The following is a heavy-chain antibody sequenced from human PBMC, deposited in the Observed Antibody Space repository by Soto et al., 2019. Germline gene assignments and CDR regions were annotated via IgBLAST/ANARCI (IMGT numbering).Heavy chain of an antibody. J-gene: IGHJ5*02. V-gene: IGHV1-2*02. CDR3: ARGPYGHNAFDI. CDR2: IAPHRDGT. D-gene: IGHD4-17*01. Sequence: VKVSCKASGYSFTDYYMHWIRQAPGQGLEWMGWIAPHRDGTEFAQKFQGRITLTGDTSTSTAYMELKGLTSADTAVYFCARGPYGHNAFDICGQGTVV. CDR1: GYSFTDYY.